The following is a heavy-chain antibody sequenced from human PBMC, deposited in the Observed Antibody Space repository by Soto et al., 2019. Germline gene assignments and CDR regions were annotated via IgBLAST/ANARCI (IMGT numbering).Heavy chain of an antibody. Sequence: ASVKVSCKTSGYNYTNFDINWVRQAPGRGLVWMGWMNPSSGETGSAQNFQGRVTMTRDISTRTFFMQLTSLRSEDTAIYYCARLAEYCNGIKCYSNFDFWGRGTQVTVSS. CDR2: MNPSSGET. CDR3: ARLAEYCNGIKCYSNFDF. CDR1: GYNYTNFD. V-gene: IGHV1-8*01. J-gene: IGHJ4*01. D-gene: IGHD2-15*01.